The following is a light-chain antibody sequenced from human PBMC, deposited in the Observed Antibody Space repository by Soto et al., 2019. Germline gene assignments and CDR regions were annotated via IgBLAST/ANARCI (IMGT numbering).Light chain of an antibody. CDR2: GAF. V-gene: IGKV3-11*01. Sequence: EILMTQSPVTLSVSPGERATLSCRASQSVSSNLAWYQQKPGQAPSLLIYGAFTRATGIPARFSGTGSGTEFTLTISSLEPEDFAVYYCQQRSNWLLTFGGGTKVEIK. CDR1: QSVSSN. J-gene: IGKJ4*01. CDR3: QQRSNWLLT.